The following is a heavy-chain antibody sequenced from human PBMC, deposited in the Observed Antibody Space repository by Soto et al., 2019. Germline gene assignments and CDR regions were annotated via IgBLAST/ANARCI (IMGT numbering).Heavy chain of an antibody. Sequence: GGFLRLSCAASGFTVSSNYMSWVRQAPGKGLEWVSVIYSGDSTYYADSVKGRFIISRDNSKNTLYLQMNSLRAEDTAVYYCARDPDYYYDYWGQGTLVTVSS. CDR2: IYSGDST. CDR1: GFTVSSNY. CDR3: ARDPDYYYDY. V-gene: IGHV3-66*01. J-gene: IGHJ4*02. D-gene: IGHD4-17*01.